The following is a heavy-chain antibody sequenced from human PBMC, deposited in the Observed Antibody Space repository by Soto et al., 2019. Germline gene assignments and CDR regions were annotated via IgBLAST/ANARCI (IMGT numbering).Heavy chain of an antibody. CDR3: ARESNAFDI. D-gene: IGHD4-4*01. J-gene: IGHJ3*02. CDR1: GFTFSSYS. CDR2: ITYNRSNK. V-gene: IGHV3-30*03. Sequence: PGGSLRLSCAASGFTFSSYSMNWVRQAPGKGLEWVSYITYNRSNKYYADSVKGRFTISRDNSKNTLYLQMNSLRAEDTAVYYCARESNAFDIWGQGTMVTVSS.